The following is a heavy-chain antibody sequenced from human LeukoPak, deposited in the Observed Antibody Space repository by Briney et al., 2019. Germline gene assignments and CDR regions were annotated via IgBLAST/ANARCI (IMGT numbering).Heavy chain of an antibody. CDR1: GGTFGSYA. J-gene: IGHJ6*04. CDR2: IIPIFGTA. D-gene: IGHD3-10*01. Sequence: ASVKVSCKASGGTFGSYAISWVRQAPGQGLEWMGGIIPIFGTANYAQKFQGRVTITADKSTSTAYMELSSLRSEDTAVYYCAGGTYYYGSGSYYRKRYYYYGMDVWGKGTTVTVSS. V-gene: IGHV1-69*06. CDR3: AGGTYYYGSGSYYRKRYYYYGMDV.